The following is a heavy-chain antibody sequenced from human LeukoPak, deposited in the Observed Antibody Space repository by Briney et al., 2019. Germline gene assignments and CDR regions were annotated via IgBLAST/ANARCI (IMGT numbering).Heavy chain of an antibody. D-gene: IGHD3-22*01. V-gene: IGHV1-46*01. CDR2: INPSGGST. CDR3: ARGAPNAVVVGPFDY. Sequence: ASVKVSCKVSGYTLTELSMHWVRQAPGQGLEWMGIINPSGGSTSYAQKFQGRVTMTRDTSTSTVYMELSSLKSEDTAVYYCARGAPNAVVVGPFDYWGQGTLVTVSS. J-gene: IGHJ4*02. CDR1: GYTLTELS.